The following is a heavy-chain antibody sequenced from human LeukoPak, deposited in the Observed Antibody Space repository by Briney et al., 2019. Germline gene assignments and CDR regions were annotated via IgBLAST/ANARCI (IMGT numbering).Heavy chain of an antibody. V-gene: IGHV3-48*03. Sequence: HPGGSLRLSCAASGFTFSSYEMNWVRQAPGKGLEWVSYISSSGSTIYYADSVKGRFTISRDNAKNSLYLQMNSLRAEDTAVYYCASVPTIAAAATKRDYWGQGTLVTVSS. CDR1: GFTFSSYE. J-gene: IGHJ4*02. D-gene: IGHD6-13*01. CDR2: ISSSGSTI. CDR3: ASVPTIAAAATKRDY.